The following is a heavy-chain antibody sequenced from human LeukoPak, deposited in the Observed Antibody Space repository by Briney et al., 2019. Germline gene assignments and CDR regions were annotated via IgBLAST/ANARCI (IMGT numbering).Heavy chain of an antibody. V-gene: IGHV3-23*01. CDR2: ISGSGGST. CDR1: GFTFSSYA. CDR3: AHHGLGMATTGTFDY. D-gene: IGHD5-24*01. Sequence: GRSLRLSCAASGFTFSSYAMSWVRQAPGKGLEWVSAISGSGGSTYYADSVKGRFTISRDNSKNTLYLQMNSLRAEDTAVYYCAHHGLGMATTGTFDYWGQGTLVTVSS. J-gene: IGHJ4*02.